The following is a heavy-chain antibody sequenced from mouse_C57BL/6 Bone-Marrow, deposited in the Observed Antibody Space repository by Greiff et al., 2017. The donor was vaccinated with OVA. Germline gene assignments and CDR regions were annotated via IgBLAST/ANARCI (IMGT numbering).Heavy chain of an antibody. Sequence: QVQLQQPGPELVKPGASVKLSCKASGYTFTSYWMHWVKQRPGQGLEWIGNINPSNGGTNYNEKFKSKATLTVDKSSSTAYMQLSSLTSEDSAVYYCARSWGQLRLRFAYWGQGTLVTVSA. CDR2: INPSNGGT. D-gene: IGHD3-2*02. CDR3: ARSWGQLRLRFAY. CDR1: GYTFTSYW. J-gene: IGHJ3*01. V-gene: IGHV1-53*01.